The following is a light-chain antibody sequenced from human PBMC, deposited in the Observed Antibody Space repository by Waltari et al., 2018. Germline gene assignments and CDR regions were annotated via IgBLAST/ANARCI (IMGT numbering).Light chain of an antibody. CDR1: QNILNSYNNKNY. J-gene: IGKJ1*01. Sequence: DIVMTQSPDSLAVSLGERATINCRSSQNILNSYNNKNYLSWYQHKPGQPPKLLIYWASTRESGVPDRFSGSGSGTDFTLTISSLQAEDVAVYYCLQYNSYSWTFGHGTKVEI. V-gene: IGKV4-1*01. CDR2: WAS. CDR3: LQYNSYSWT.